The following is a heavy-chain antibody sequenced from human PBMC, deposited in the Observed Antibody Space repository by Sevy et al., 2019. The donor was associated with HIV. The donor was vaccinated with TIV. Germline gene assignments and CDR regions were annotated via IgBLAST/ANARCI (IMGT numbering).Heavy chain of an antibody. CDR3: AREGCSKPHHY. V-gene: IGHV3-23*01. D-gene: IGHD3-10*02. Sequence: GGSLRLSCAASGFTFSSYAMSWVRQAPGKGLEWVSTFSFGCGKINYADSVKGRFTISRDNSKNTLYLQMHSLRAADTAVYYCAREGCSKPHHYWGQGTLVTVSS. J-gene: IGHJ4*02. CDR1: GFTFSSYA. CDR2: FSFGCGKI.